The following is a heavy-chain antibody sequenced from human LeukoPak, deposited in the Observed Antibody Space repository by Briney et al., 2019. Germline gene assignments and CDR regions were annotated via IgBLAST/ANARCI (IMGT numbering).Heavy chain of an antibody. CDR2: ISSSSSYI. J-gene: IGHJ4*02. CDR3: ARYSGYASDYGDFPASPDDY. D-gene: IGHD4-17*01. CDR1: GFTFSSYS. V-gene: IGHV3-21*01. Sequence: GGSLRLSCAASGFTFSSYSMNWVRQAPGKGLEWVSSISSSSSYIYYTDSVKGRFTISRDNAKNSLYLQMNSLRAEDTAVYYCARYSGYASDYGDFPASPDDYWGQGTLVTVSS.